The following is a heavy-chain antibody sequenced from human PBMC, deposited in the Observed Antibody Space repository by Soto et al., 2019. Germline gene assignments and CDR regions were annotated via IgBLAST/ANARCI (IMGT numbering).Heavy chain of an antibody. Sequence: LGGSLRLSCAASGSSFSRYGIHWVRQAPGKGLEWVAVISYDESTTFYADSVKGRFTISRDNSKNTLFLQMNSLRPEDTAVYYCSKAMIGSYDSYAFDVWGQGTMVTVSS. CDR2: ISYDESTT. D-gene: IGHD3-22*01. J-gene: IGHJ3*01. CDR1: GSSFSRYG. V-gene: IGHV3-30*18. CDR3: SKAMIGSYDSYAFDV.